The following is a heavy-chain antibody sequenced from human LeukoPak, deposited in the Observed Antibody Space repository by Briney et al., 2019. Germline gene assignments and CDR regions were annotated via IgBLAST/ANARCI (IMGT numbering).Heavy chain of an antibody. D-gene: IGHD5-24*01. CDR2: IYNSATT. V-gene: IGHV4-59*13. J-gene: IGHJ3*01. CDR1: GVSIRSNY. Sequence: PSETLSLTCTVSGVSIRSNYCAWIRQSPGKGLEWIGHIYNSATTDYNPSFKSRVTISLDTSKKQFSLKMTSVTALDSAVYYCARGGEGYNDDAFEVWGLGTAVTVSS. CDR3: ARGGEGYNDDAFEV.